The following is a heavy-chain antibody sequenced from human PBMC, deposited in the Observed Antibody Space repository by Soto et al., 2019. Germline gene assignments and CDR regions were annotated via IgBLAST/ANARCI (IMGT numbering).Heavy chain of an antibody. Sequence: SETLSLTCAVYGGSFSGYYWSWIRQPPGKGLEWIGEINHSGSTNYNPSLKSRVTISVDTSKNQFSLKLSSVTAADTAVYYCARAKFLEWIDYWGQGTLVTVSS. CDR2: INHSGST. V-gene: IGHV4-34*01. D-gene: IGHD3-3*01. CDR3: ARAKFLEWIDY. J-gene: IGHJ4*02. CDR1: GGSFSGYY.